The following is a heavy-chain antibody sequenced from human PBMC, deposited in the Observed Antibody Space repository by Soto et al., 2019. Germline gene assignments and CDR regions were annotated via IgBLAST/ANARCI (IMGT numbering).Heavy chain of an antibody. J-gene: IGHJ4*02. CDR3: ARIYLNSSGWSPLSY. V-gene: IGHV2-70*01. CDR1: GFSLITIGMC. D-gene: IGHD6-19*01. CDR2: IDWDDDK. Sequence: GSGPTLVNPTQALTLTCTFSGFSLITIGMCVSWIRQPPGKALEWLSLIDWDDDKYYSTSLETRLTISKDTSKNQVVLTMTNMDPVDTATYYCARIYLNSSGWSPLSYWGQGTLVTVSS.